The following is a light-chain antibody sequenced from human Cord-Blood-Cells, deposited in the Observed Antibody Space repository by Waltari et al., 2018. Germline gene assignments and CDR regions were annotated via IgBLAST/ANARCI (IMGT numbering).Light chain of an antibody. CDR1: SSDVGCYNL. Sequence: QSALTQPASVSGSPGQSITISCTGTSSDVGCYNLFSWYQQHPGKAPKLMIYEGSKRPSGVSNRFSGSKSGNTASLTISGLQAEDEADYYCCLYAGSSTFDVVFGGGTKLTVL. CDR2: EGS. V-gene: IGLV2-23*03. J-gene: IGLJ2*01. CDR3: CLYAGSSTFDVV.